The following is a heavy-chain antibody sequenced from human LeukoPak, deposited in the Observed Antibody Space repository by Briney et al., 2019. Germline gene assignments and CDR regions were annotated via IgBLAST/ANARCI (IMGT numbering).Heavy chain of an antibody. CDR3: GRGYAFSGAH. J-gene: IGHJ4*02. D-gene: IGHD1-1*01. CDR2: IHPEGNEK. V-gene: IGHV3-7*04. Sequence: GGSVRLSCAVSGFTFSDFWMSWVRQAPGRGLEWVANIHPEGNEKYHVESVKGRFTISRDNAKNSLFLQMNGLRVEDTAVYYCGRGYAFSGAHWGQGTLVTVSS. CDR1: GFTFSDFW.